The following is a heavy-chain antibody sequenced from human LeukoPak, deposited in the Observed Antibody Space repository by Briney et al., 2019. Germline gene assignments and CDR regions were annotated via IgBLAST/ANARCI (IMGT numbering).Heavy chain of an antibody. CDR3: AKDPLYYDFWSGYSSHFDY. Sequence: PGRSLRLSCAASGFTFSSYGMHWVRQAPGKGLEWVAVIWYDGSNKYYADSVKGRFTISRDNSKNTLYLQMNSLRAEDTAVYYCAKDPLYYDFWSGYSSHFDYWGQGTLVTVSS. D-gene: IGHD3-3*01. J-gene: IGHJ4*02. CDR2: IWYDGSNK. V-gene: IGHV3-33*06. CDR1: GFTFSSYG.